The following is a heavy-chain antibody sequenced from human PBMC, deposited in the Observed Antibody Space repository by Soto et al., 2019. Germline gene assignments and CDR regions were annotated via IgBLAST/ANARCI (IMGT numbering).Heavy chain of an antibody. CDR3: ARVEYSRWIGAFDI. D-gene: IGHD6-6*01. V-gene: IGHV3-53*01. CDR1: GFTVSSNY. Sequence: PGGSLRLSCAASGFTVSSNYMSWVRQAPGKGPEWVSVIYSGGSTYYADSVKGRFTISRDNSKNTLYLQMNSLRAEDTAVYYCARVEYSRWIGAFDIWGQGTMVTVSS. CDR2: IYSGGST. J-gene: IGHJ3*02.